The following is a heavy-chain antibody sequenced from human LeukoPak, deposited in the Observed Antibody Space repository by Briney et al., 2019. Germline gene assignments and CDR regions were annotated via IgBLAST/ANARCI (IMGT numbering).Heavy chain of an antibody. CDR3: ARGLYSGSYYSDY. D-gene: IGHD1-26*01. Sequence: GGSLRLSCAASGFTFSNYWMHWVRQAPGKGPVWVSRINSDGSSTSYADSVKGRFTISRDNTKNTLYLQMNSLRAEDTAVYYCARGLYSGSYYSDYWGQGTLATVSS. V-gene: IGHV3-74*01. J-gene: IGHJ4*02. CDR1: GFTFSNYW. CDR2: INSDGSST.